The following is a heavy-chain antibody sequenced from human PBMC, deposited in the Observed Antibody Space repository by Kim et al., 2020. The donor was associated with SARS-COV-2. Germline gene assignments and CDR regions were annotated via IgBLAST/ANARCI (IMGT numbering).Heavy chain of an antibody. D-gene: IGHD3-3*01. CDR2: IYTSGST. V-gene: IGHV4-4*07. CDR3: ARAKASQQYDFWSGYSSGYYYGMDV. J-gene: IGHJ6*02. CDR1: GGSISSYY. Sequence: SETLSLTCTVSGGSISSYYWSWIRQPAGKGLEWIGRIYTSGSTNYNPSLKSRVTMSVDTSKNQFSLKLSSVTAADTAVYYCARAKASQQYDFWSGYSSGYYYGMDVWGQGTTVTVSS.